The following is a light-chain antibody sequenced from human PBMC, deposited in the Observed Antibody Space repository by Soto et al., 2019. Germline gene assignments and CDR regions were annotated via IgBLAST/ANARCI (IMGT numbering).Light chain of an antibody. CDR2: DVS. CDR1: SSDVGGYRF. J-gene: IGLJ1*01. CDR3: CSYAGNYNYV. Sequence: QSVLTQPRSVSGSPGQSVTISCTGSSSDVGGYRFVSLYQHHPGKAPKLLIYDVSKRPSGVPDRFSGSKSGNTASLAISGLQAEDDSDYYCCSYAGNYNYVFGTGTKV. V-gene: IGLV2-11*01.